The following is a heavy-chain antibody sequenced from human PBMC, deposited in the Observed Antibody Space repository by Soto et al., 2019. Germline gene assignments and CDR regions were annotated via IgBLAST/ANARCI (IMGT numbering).Heavy chain of an antibody. J-gene: IGHJ4*02. CDR3: ARGLIVATIPFDY. D-gene: IGHD5-12*01. V-gene: IGHV1-3*01. CDR1: GYTFTSYA. Sequence: ASVKVSCKASGYTFTSYAMHWVRQAPGQRFEWMGWINAGNGNTKYSQKFQGRVTITRDTSASTAYMELSSLRSEDTAVYYCARGLIVATIPFDYWGQGTLVTVS. CDR2: INAGNGNT.